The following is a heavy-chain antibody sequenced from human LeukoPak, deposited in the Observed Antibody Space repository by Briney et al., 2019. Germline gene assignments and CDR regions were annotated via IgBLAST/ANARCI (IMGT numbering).Heavy chain of an antibody. CDR2: LSHSGSS. J-gene: IGHJ3*02. CDR1: GGSISTYY. V-gene: IGHV4-59*01. D-gene: IGHD2-2*01. Sequence: KTSETLSLTCTVSGGSISTYYWSWIRQPPGRGLEWIAYLSHSGSSDSNPSLTSRVTTLVDTSKNQFSLELTSVTAADTAVYYCARARYANAWYAFDIWGHGTMVTVSS. CDR3: ARARYANAWYAFDI.